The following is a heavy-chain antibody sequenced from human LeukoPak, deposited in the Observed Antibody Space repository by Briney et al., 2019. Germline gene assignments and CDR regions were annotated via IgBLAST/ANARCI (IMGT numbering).Heavy chain of an antibody. Sequence: GGSLRLSCAASGFTFSRYSMNWVRQAPGKGLEWVSSISSSSSYIYYADSVKGRFTISRDNAKNSLYLQMNSLRAEDTALYYCAKGRRGYAYGATVDYWGQGTLVTVSS. D-gene: IGHD5-18*01. CDR2: ISSSSSYI. CDR1: GFTFSRYS. V-gene: IGHV3-21*04. J-gene: IGHJ4*02. CDR3: AKGRRGYAYGATVDY.